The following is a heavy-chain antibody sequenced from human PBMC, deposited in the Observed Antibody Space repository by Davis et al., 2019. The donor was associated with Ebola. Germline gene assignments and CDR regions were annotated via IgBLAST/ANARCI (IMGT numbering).Heavy chain of an antibody. J-gene: IGHJ6*02. Sequence: NISCASSDTIFTTYTPWARHDLFPGLLCMGRTNPNSVFTNYAQKSQGRVTMTRDTSISTAYMDLTRLTSDDTAVYYCARGGISMMVVPRDYYYGMDVWGQGTTVTVSS. CDR3: ARGGISMMVVPRDYYYGMDV. V-gene: IGHV1-2*06. CDR2: TNPNSVFT. CDR1: SDTIFTTY. D-gene: IGHD3-22*01.